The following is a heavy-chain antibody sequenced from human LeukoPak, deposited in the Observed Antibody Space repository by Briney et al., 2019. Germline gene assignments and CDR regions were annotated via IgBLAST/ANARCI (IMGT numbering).Heavy chain of an antibody. CDR1: GYTFTRYD. V-gene: IGHV1-8*01. CDR2: MNPSSGKT. CDR3: ARDMSSPFTISGVVLIVFYYMAV. Sequence: GASVQVSCQASGYTFTRYDINWVRPATGQGLEWRGWMNPSSGKTGYAQQFQGRVTMTRNTPLSTAYMELSSLRTEHSAVYYGARDMSSPFTISGVVLIVFYYMAVWGKGTTVTVS. J-gene: IGHJ6*03. D-gene: IGHD3-3*01.